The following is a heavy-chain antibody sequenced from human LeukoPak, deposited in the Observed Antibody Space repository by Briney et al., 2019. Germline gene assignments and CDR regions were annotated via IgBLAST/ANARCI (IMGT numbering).Heavy chain of an antibody. CDR1: GYTFTGYY. Sequence: ASVKVSCKASGYTFTGYYMHWVRQAPGQGLEWMGWINPNSGGTNYAQKFQGWVTMTRDTSISTAYMELSRLRSDDTAVYYCARGAQYSSGWMGYGAFDIWGQGTMVTVSS. CDR2: INPNSGGT. CDR3: ARGAQYSSGWMGYGAFDI. V-gene: IGHV1-2*04. D-gene: IGHD6-19*01. J-gene: IGHJ3*02.